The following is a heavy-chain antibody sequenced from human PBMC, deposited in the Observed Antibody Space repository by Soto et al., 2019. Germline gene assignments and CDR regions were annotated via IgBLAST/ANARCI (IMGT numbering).Heavy chain of an antibody. Sequence: EVQLLESGGGLVQPGGSLRLSCAVSGFIISDYGVTWVRQAPGKGLEWVSGFSGGGGGTFYADSVKGQFTISRDDPKNTAYLQMNSLGAEDTAVYYCVRWNGFGDRWGQGTLVTVSS. V-gene: IGHV3-23*01. CDR2: FSGGGGGT. CDR1: GFIISDYG. J-gene: IGHJ5*02. D-gene: IGHD1-1*01. CDR3: VRWNGFGDR.